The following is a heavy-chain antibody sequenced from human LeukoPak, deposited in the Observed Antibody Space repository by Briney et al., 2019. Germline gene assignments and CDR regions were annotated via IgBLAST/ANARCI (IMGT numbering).Heavy chain of an antibody. D-gene: IGHD6-19*01. V-gene: IGHV1-18*01. J-gene: IGHJ4*02. CDR3: ARVGGYSSGPSDFDY. CDR2: ISAYNGNT. Sequence: ASVKVSCKAAGYSFTSYGVSWVRQAPGQGLEWMGWISAYNGNTNYAQKLQGRVTMTTDTSTSTAYMELRSLRSDDTAVYYCARVGGYSSGPSDFDYWGQGTLVTVSS. CDR1: GYSFTSYG.